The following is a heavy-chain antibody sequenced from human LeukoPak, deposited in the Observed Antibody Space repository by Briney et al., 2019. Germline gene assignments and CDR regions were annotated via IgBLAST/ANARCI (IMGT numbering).Heavy chain of an antibody. CDR3: ARVLTYYDFWSGYYRSPQGNWFDP. D-gene: IGHD3-3*01. CDR2: ISAYNGNT. J-gene: IGHJ5*02. CDR1: GYTFTSYG. Sequence: ASVKVSCKASGYTFTSYGISWVRQAPGQGLEWMGWISAYNGNTNYAQKLQGRVTMTTDTSTSTAYMELRSLRSDDTAVYYCARVLTYYDFWSGYYRSPQGNWFDPRGQGTLVTVSS. V-gene: IGHV1-18*01.